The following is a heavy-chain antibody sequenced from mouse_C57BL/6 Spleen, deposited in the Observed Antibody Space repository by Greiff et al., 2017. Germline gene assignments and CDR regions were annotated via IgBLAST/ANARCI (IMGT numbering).Heavy chain of an antibody. V-gene: IGHV1-80*01. D-gene: IGHD3-2*02. Sequence: QVQLQQSGAELVKPGASVKISCKASGYAFRSYWMNWVKQRPGKGLEWIGQIYPGDGDTNYNGKFKGKATLTADKSSSTAYMQLSSLTSEDSAVYFCARGDSSGYSYYAMDYWGQGTSVTVSS. J-gene: IGHJ4*01. CDR3: ARGDSSGYSYYAMDY. CDR2: IYPGDGDT. CDR1: GYAFRSYW.